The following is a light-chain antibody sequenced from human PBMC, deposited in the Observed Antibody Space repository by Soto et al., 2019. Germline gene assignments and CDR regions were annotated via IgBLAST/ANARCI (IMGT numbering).Light chain of an antibody. V-gene: IGLV1-44*01. CDR1: ISNIGKDT. J-gene: IGLJ3*02. CDR3: SPWKGILNGWV. CDR2: NDD. Sequence: QPVLTQPTSVSGSPGLRVNLYRSGGISNIGKDTVNWYQQLPGTAPKLLMFNDDKRHSGFTDRFPGSRSGTSASLAISGLQSDDEAVDVCSPWKGILNGWVFGGVTKLTV.